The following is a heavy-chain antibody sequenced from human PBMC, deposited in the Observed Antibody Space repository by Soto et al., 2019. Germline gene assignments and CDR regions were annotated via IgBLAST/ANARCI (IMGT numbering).Heavy chain of an antibody. CDR2: IIPIFGTA. CDR3: AAPYLDCSGGSCYAY. J-gene: IGHJ4*02. Sequence: SVKVSCKASGGTFSSYAISWVRQAPGQGLEWMGGIIPIFGTANYAQKFQGRVTITADESTSTAYMELSSLRSEDTAVYYCAAPYLDCSGGSCYAYWGQGTLVTVSS. V-gene: IGHV1-69*13. D-gene: IGHD2-15*01. CDR1: GGTFSSYA.